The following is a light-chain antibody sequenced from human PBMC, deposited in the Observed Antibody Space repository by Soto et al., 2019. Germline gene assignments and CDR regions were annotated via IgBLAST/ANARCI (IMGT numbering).Light chain of an antibody. J-gene: IGKJ1*01. CDR3: QQYNSYSWT. V-gene: IGKV1-5*01. Sequence: DIQMTQSPSTLSASLGDRLTITCRASQSISYRLAWYQQKPGKAPSVLIYDVSNLESGVPSRFSGSGSGTEFTLTISSLQPDDFATYYCQQYNSYSWTFGQGTKVDIK. CDR2: DVS. CDR1: QSISYR.